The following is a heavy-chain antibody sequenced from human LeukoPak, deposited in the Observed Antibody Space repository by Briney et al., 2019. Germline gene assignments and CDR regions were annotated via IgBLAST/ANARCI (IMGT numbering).Heavy chain of an antibody. CDR3: AKPRNYYDSENYFDY. V-gene: IGHV3-33*06. CDR1: GFTFSSYG. Sequence: GGSLRLSCAASGFTFSSYGMHWVRQAPGKGLEWVAVIWYDGSNKYYADSVKGRFTISRDNSKNTLYLQMNSLRAEDTAVYYCAKPRNYYDSENYFDYWGQGTLVTVSS. D-gene: IGHD3-22*01. J-gene: IGHJ4*02. CDR2: IWYDGSNK.